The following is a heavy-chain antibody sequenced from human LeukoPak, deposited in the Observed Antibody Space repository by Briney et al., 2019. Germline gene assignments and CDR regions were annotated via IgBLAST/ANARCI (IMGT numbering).Heavy chain of an antibody. J-gene: IGHJ4*02. CDR3: ARDLVKHYFGSATYDY. CDR2: MTSSGAAI. V-gene: IGHV3-11*01. Sequence: GGSLRLSCTASGFTFSNYYMSWIRQAPGKGLESVAFMTSSGAAIYYADSVKGRFTISRDNAKNSLFLQMNSLRGDDTAVYFCARDLVKHYFGSATYDYWGQGTLCTVSS. D-gene: IGHD3-9*01. CDR1: GFTFSNYY.